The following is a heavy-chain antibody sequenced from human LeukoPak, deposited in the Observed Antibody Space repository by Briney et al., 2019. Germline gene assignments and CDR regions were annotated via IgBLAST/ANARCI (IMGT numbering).Heavy chain of an antibody. V-gene: IGHV3-23*01. CDR2: ISGSGGST. J-gene: IGHJ4*02. Sequence: GGSLRLSCAASGFTFSSYSMNWVRQAPGKGLEWVSAISGSGGSTYYADSVKGRFTISRDNSKNTVYLQMNTLRAEDTAEYYCAKLPTGSYPYYFDFWGQGTLVTVSS. CDR3: AKLPTGSYPYYFDF. D-gene: IGHD1-26*01. CDR1: GFTFSSYS.